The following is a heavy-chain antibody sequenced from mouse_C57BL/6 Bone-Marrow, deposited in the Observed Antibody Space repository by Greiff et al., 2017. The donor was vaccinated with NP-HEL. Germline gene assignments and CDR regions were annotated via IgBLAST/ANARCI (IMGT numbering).Heavy chain of an antibody. CDR1: GFTFSSYA. V-gene: IGHV5-4*03. CDR2: ISDGGSYT. CDR3: SSYGYFDV. D-gene: IGHD1-1*01. Sequence: EVKLEESGGGLVKPGGSLKLSCAASGFTFSSYAMSWVRQTPEKRLEWVATISDGGSYTYYPDNVKCRFTISRDKAKNNLYLQMSHLKSEDTAMYYCSSYGYFDVWGTGTTVTVSS. J-gene: IGHJ1*03.